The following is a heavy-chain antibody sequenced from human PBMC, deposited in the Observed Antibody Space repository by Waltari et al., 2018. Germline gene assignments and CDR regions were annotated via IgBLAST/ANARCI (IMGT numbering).Heavy chain of an antibody. V-gene: IGHV4-39*01. CDR3: ARHVLGPYYNTILPPNY. Sequence: QLQLQESGPGLVKPSETLSLTCTVSGGSISSSSYYWGWIRQPPGKGLEWVGSIYYSGSTYYNPPLNGRVTISVDTSKNQFSLKLSSLTAADTAVYFCARHVLGPYYNTILPPNYWGQGTLVTVSS. CDR1: GGSISSSSYY. CDR2: IYYSGST. J-gene: IGHJ4*03. D-gene: IGHD3-22*01.